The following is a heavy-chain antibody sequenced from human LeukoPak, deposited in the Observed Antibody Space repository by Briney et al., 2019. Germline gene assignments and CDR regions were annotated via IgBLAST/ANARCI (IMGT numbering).Heavy chain of an antibody. CDR3: ARDQTIAAPSYYYGMDV. J-gene: IGHJ6*02. CDR1: GGSISTYY. D-gene: IGHD6-13*01. V-gene: IGHV4-59*01. Sequence: SETLSLTCTVSGGSISTYYWSWIRQPPGKGLEWIGYIYSSGSTNYNPSLKSRVTISVDTSKNQFSLKLSSVTAADTAVYFCARDQTIAAPSYYYGMDVWGQGTTVTVSS. CDR2: IYSSGST.